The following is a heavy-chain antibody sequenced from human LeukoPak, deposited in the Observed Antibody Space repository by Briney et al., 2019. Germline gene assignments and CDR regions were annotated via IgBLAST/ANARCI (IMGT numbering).Heavy chain of an antibody. CDR2: ISYDGSNK. CDR1: GFTFSSYG. J-gene: IGHJ4*02. CDR3: AKVGVKVDIVATITCTIDY. D-gene: IGHD5-12*01. Sequence: GGSLRLSCAASGFTFSSYGVHWVRQAPGKWLEWVAVISYDGSNKYYADSVKGRFTISRDNSKNKLYLQMNSLRAEDTAVYYCAKVGVKVDIVATITCTIDYWGQGTLVTVSS. V-gene: IGHV3-30*18.